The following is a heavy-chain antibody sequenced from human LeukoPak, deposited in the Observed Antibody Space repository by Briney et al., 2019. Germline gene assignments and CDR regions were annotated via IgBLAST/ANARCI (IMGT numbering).Heavy chain of an antibody. Sequence: GGSLRLSCAASGFTFSSYGMHWVRQAPGKGLEWVAFIRYDGSNKYYADSVKGRFTISRDNSKNTLYLRMNSLRAEDTAVYYCAKTPRSGYYLHYWGQGTLVTVSS. D-gene: IGHD3-22*01. V-gene: IGHV3-30*02. CDR1: GFTFSSYG. CDR2: IRYDGSNK. J-gene: IGHJ4*02. CDR3: AKTPRSGYYLHY.